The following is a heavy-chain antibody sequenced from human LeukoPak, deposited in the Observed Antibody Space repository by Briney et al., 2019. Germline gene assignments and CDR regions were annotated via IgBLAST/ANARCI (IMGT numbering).Heavy chain of an antibody. CDR2: ISGSGGST. Sequence: GGSLRLSCAASGFTFSSYAMSWVRQAPGKGLEWVSAISGSGGSTYYADSVKGRFTISRDNSKNTLYLQMNSLRAEDTAVYYCAKGMVRGVILGYFDYCGQGTLVTVSS. V-gene: IGHV3-23*01. CDR1: GFTFSSYA. CDR3: AKGMVRGVILGYFDY. J-gene: IGHJ4*02. D-gene: IGHD3-10*01.